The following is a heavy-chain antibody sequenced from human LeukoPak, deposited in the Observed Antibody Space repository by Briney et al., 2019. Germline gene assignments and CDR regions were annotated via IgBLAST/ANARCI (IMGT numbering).Heavy chain of an antibody. V-gene: IGHV3-23*01. CDR2: ASYYVGKQ. CDR1: GFTFSDYA. D-gene: IGHD1-1*01. Sequence: PGGSLRLSCAASGFTFSDYAMRWVRRAPGKGLEWVSTASYYVGKQYHADSVRGRFTVSRDNSRNTVSLQMSSLRVEDTGIYYCAKAGIGADGAGFLCEYWGQGTLVTVSS. CDR3: AKAGIGADGAGFLCEY. J-gene: IGHJ4*02.